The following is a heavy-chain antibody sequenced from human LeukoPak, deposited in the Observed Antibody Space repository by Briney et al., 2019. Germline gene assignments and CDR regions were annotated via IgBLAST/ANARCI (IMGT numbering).Heavy chain of an antibody. CDR2: INYSGST. CDR3: ARGGFCSSTSCNLFDF. J-gene: IGHJ4*02. D-gene: IGHD2-2*01. Sequence: PSETLSLTCTVSGASISSYYWSWIRQPPGKGLEWIGCINYSGSTYYNPSLKSRVTISVDTSKNQFSLKLSSVTAADTAVYYCARGGFCSSTSCNLFDFWGQGTLLTVSS. CDR1: GASISSYY. V-gene: IGHV4-59*01.